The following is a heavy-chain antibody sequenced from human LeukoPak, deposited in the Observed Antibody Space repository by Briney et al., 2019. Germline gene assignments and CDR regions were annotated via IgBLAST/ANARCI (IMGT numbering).Heavy chain of an antibody. CDR2: IYYSGST. D-gene: IGHD2-2*01. CDR3: ARLVPAAKNYYYGMDV. CDR1: GGSISSYY. J-gene: IGHJ6*04. Sequence: PSETLSLTCTASGGSISSYYWSWIRQPPGKGLEWIGYIYYSGSTNYNPSLKSRVTISVDTSKNQFSLKLSSVTAADTAVYYCARLVPAAKNYYYGMDVWGKGTTVTVSS. V-gene: IGHV4-59*01.